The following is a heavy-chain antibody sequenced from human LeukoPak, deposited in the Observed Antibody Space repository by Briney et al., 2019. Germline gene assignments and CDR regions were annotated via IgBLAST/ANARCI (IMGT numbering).Heavy chain of an antibody. CDR2: INPDGSQK. CDR3: AKLLGTATTYDS. CDR1: GFTFSGNW. V-gene: IGHV3-7*01. D-gene: IGHD5-24*01. Sequence: PGGSLTLSCEAFGFTFSGNWMSWVRQAPGKGLEWVASINPDGSQKLYVDSVKGRFTISRDNTKSSLYLQMNSLGAEDTAMYYCAKLLGTATTYDSWGQGARVTVSS. J-gene: IGHJ4*02.